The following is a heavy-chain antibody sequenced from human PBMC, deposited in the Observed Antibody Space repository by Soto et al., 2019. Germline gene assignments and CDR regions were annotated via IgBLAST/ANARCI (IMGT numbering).Heavy chain of an antibody. CDR1: GFTFSSHA. V-gene: IGHV3-30-3*01. CDR3: ARDGEDVLRNIPGDAFDI. Sequence: PGGSLRLSCAASGFTFSSHAMHWVRQAPGKGLEWVAVISYDGSKIYYADSVKGRFTISRDNSKNTLYPQVNSLTAEDTAVYFCARDGEDVLRNIPGDAFDIWGQGTMVTVSS. CDR2: ISYDGSKI. J-gene: IGHJ3*02. D-gene: IGHD3-3*01.